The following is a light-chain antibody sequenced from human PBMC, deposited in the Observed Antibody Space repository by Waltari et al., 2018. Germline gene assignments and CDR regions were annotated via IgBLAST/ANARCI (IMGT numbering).Light chain of an antibody. CDR3: QQLNSYAWT. V-gene: IGKV1-9*01. CDR2: ASS. CDR1: QGISNF. J-gene: IGKJ1*01. Sequence: DIQMTQSPSTLSASVGNRVTITCRAGQGISNFLAWYQQKSGKAPKLLIYASSTLQSGVPSRFSGSGSGTEFTLTISSLQPEDFATYYCQQLNSYAWTFGQGTKVEIK.